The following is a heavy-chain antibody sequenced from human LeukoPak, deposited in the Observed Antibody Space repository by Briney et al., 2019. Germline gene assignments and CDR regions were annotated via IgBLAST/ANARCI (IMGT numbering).Heavy chain of an antibody. D-gene: IGHD3-22*01. CDR3: ARGGSSGYYYYYFDY. V-gene: IGHV3-21*01. CDR2: ISSSSSYI. CDR1: GFTFSSYS. Sequence: GGSLRLSCAASGFTFSSYSMNWVRQAPGKGLEWVSSISSSSSYIYYADSVKGRFTISRDNAKNSLYLQMNSLRAEDTAVYYCARGGSSGYYYYYFDYWGQGTLVTVSS. J-gene: IGHJ4*02.